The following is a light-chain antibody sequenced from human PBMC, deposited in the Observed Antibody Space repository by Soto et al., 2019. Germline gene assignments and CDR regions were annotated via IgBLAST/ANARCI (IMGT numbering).Light chain of an antibody. CDR3: LLYYGGVWV. CDR2: STS. V-gene: IGLV7-43*01. J-gene: IGLJ3*02. Sequence: QTVVTQEPSLTVSPGGTVTLTCASSTGAVTSGYYPNWFQQKAGQAPRILFYSTSLQHSWTPARFSGSLLGDKAALTLSGVQPEDEAEYYCLLYYGGVWVFGGGTKLTVL. CDR1: TGAVTSGYY.